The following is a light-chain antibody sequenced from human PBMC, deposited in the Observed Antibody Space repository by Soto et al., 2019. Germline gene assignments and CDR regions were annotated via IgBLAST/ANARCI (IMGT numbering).Light chain of an antibody. Sequence: EIVMTQSPATLSVSPGERATLSCRASQSVSSNLAWYQQRPGQAPRLLIYETSTRATGIPARFSGSGSGTEFTLTISNLQSEDIAVYYCQQYNKWPPRTFGQGTKLEIK. CDR3: QQYNKWPPRT. J-gene: IGKJ2*01. CDR1: QSVSSN. CDR2: ETS. V-gene: IGKV3-15*01.